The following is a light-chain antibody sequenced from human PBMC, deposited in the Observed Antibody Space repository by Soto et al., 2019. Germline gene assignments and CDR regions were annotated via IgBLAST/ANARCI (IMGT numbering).Light chain of an antibody. CDR3: QQYGSSGT. CDR1: QSVRSY. J-gene: IGKJ1*01. CDR2: DAS. Sequence: EIVLTHSPSTLSLSPGERSTLSCRASQSVRSYLAWYKQKPGQAPRLLIYDASNRATGIPDRFSGSGSGTEFTLTISRLEPEDSAVYYCQQYGSSGTFGHGTQVDIK. V-gene: IGKV3-20*01.